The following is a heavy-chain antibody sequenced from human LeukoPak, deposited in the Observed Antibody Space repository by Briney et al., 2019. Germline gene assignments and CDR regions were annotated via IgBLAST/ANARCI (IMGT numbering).Heavy chain of an antibody. CDR3: AKDLLRTDYYYYYYGMDV. CDR1: GFTFSSYE. D-gene: IGHD3-9*01. CDR2: ISGSGDST. V-gene: IGHV3-23*01. Sequence: PGGSLRLSCAASGFTFSSYEMNWVRQAPGKGLEWVSAISGSGDSTYYADSVKGRFTISRDNSKNTLYLQMNSLRAEDTAVYYCAKDLLRTDYYYYYYGMDVWGQGTTVTVSS. J-gene: IGHJ6*02.